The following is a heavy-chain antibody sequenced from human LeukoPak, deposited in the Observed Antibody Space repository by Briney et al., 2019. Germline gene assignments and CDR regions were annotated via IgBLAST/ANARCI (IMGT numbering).Heavy chain of an antibody. Sequence: PGRSLRLSCAASVYTFSSYSMKWVPQAPGKGVEWVSSLSCNSGYIYSADTVKGRCTISRDDAKSSLYLQMNSLRAEDTAVYYCARDWPSEWQQLPDYDAVDIWGQGTMVTVSS. CDR2: LSCNSGYI. V-gene: IGHV3-21*01. D-gene: IGHD6-13*01. J-gene: IGHJ3*02. CDR1: VYTFSSYS. CDR3: ARDWPSEWQQLPDYDAVDI.